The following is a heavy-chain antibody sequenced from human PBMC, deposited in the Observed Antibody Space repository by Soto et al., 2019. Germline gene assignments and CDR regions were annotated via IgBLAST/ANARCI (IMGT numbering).Heavy chain of an antibody. J-gene: IGHJ4*02. CDR2: ISYDGSNK. CDR3: AKDRLYGDSFFDY. V-gene: IGHV3-30*18. Sequence: LRLSCAASGFTFSSYGMHWVRQAPGKGLEWVAVISYDGSNKYYADSVKGRFTISRDNSKNTLYLQMNSLRAEDTAVYYCAKDRLYGDSFFDYWGQGTLVTVSS. CDR1: GFTFSSYG. D-gene: IGHD4-17*01.